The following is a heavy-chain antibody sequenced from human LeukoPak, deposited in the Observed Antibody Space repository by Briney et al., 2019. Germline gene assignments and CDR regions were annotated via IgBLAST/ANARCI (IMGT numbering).Heavy chain of an antibody. V-gene: IGHV4-59*01. J-gene: IGHJ4*02. CDR2: IYHSGGT. CDR3: ARVGTYYRSLDS. CDR1: GGSINDAS. D-gene: IGHD3-10*01. Sequence: PSETLSLTCTVSGGSINDASWNWIRQPPGQGLEWIGYIYHSGGTNYNPSLKSRVSISLDTSKNQFSLKLSSVTAADTAVYHCARVGTYYRSLDSWGQGTLVTVSS.